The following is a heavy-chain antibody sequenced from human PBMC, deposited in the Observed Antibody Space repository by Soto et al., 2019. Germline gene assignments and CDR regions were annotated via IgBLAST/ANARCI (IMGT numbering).Heavy chain of an antibody. CDR3: ALIKDCSRTDCYLASFDP. J-gene: IGHJ5*02. D-gene: IGHD2-2*01. CDR2: IFSNDDK. CDR1: GLSLSNGRLG. V-gene: IGHV2-26*01. Sequence: QVTLKESGPVLVKPTETLTLTCTVSGLSLSNGRLGVSWIRQPPGKALEWLAHIFSNDDKSYSTSLKSRLTISEHTSRSQVVLTMTNMDPVDSATYYCALIKDCSRTDCYLASFDPWGQGTLVTVSS.